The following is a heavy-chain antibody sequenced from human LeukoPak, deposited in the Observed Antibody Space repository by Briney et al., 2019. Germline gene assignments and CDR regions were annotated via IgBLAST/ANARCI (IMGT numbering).Heavy chain of an antibody. D-gene: IGHD3-10*01. CDR3: ARHRATMVRGVMGYYFDY. J-gene: IGHJ4*02. Sequence: SETLSLTCTVSGGSISSYYWSWIRQPAGKGLEWIGRIYTSGSTNYNPSLKCRVTISVDTSKNQFSLKLSSVTAADTAVYYCARHRATMVRGVMGYYFDYWGQGTLVTVSS. CDR1: GGSISSYY. V-gene: IGHV4-4*07. CDR2: IYTSGST.